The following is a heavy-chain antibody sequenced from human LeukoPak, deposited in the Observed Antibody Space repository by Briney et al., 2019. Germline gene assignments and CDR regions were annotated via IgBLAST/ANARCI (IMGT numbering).Heavy chain of an antibody. CDR3: SRHGRGGMDV. Sequence: PSETLSLTCSVSGGSISSSSDYWGWIRPPPGKGLEWIGSIYSSGSTYYNPSLKSRLTTSIDTSKNQFFLKLSSVTAADTAVYFCSRHGRGGMDVWGQGTTVTVSS. CDR2: IYSSGST. V-gene: IGHV4-39*01. J-gene: IGHJ6*02. CDR1: GGSISSSSDY. D-gene: IGHD3-10*01.